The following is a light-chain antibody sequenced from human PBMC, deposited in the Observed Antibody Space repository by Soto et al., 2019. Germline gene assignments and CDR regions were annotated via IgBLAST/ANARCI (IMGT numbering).Light chain of an antibody. CDR2: GAS. Sequence: IVLTQSPGIVSLSPGERVTLSCRASQSVSSSALAWYQHKTAQAPRLLVYGASNRATGLPDRFSGSGSGTDFTLTISRLEPEDFAFYFCQQYSDGSPVTFGGGT. V-gene: IGKV3-20*01. CDR1: QSVSSSA. J-gene: IGKJ4*01. CDR3: QQYSDGSPVT.